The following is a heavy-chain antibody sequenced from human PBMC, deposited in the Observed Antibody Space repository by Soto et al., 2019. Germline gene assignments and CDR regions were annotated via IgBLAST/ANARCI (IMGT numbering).Heavy chain of an antibody. Sequence: EVQLLESGGGLVQPGGSLRLSCAVSGFSFGSYSMSWVRQSPGRGLEWVSIINNSGDTYYADSVKGRFTISRDNSKNMLYVQMNSLRGEETAVYYCANALWPSSGYFWSGYSLFDFWGQGTLVTVSS. CDR2: INNSGDT. CDR1: GFSFGSYS. D-gene: IGHD3-3*01. V-gene: IGHV3-23*01. J-gene: IGHJ4*02. CDR3: ANALWPSSGYFWSGYSLFDF.